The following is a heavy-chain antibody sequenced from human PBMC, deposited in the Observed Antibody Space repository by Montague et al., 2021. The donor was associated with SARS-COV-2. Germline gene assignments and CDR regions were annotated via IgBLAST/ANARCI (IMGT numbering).Heavy chain of an antibody. D-gene: IGHD4-23*01. Sequence: SLRLSCAASGFTFSSYAMHWVRQAPGKGLEYVSAISSNGGSTYYANSVKGRFTISRDNSKNTLYLQMGSLRAEDMAVHYCARGLGPPTVVTPAYFDYWGQGTLVTVSS. V-gene: IGHV3-64*01. J-gene: IGHJ4*02. CDR2: ISSNGGST. CDR3: ARGLGPPTVVTPAYFDY. CDR1: GFTFSSYA.